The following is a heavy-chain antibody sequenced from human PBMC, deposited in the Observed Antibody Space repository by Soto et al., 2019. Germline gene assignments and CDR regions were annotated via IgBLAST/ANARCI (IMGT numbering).Heavy chain of an antibody. D-gene: IGHD1-7*01. CDR1: GFTFSSYA. CDR3: ARGGGVNWNYGDALSYMDV. Sequence: GGSLRLSCAASGFTFSSYAMHWVRQAPGKGLEYVSAISSNGGSTYYANSVKGRFTISRDNSKNTLYLQMGSLRAEDMAVYYCARGGGVNWNYGDALSYMDVWGKGTTVTVSS. V-gene: IGHV3-64*01. CDR2: ISSNGGST. J-gene: IGHJ6*03.